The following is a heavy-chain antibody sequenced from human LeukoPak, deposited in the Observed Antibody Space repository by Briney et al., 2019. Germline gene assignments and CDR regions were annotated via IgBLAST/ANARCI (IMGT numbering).Heavy chain of an antibody. D-gene: IGHD3-10*01. J-gene: IGHJ4*02. V-gene: IGHV4-59*11. CDR2: IYYSGTT. Sequence: SETLSLTCTVSGGSISSHYWSWIRQPPGKGLEWIGYIYYSGTTNYNPSLKSRVTISVDTSKNQFSLKLSSVTAADTAVYYCARSVYYYGSLDYWGQGTLVTVSS. CDR3: ARSVYYYGSLDY. CDR1: GGSISSHY.